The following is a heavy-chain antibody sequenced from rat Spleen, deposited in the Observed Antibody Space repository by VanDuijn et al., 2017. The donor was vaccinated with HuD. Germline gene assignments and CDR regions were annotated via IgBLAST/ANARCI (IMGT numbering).Heavy chain of an antibody. CDR1: GFTFSDYN. D-gene: IGHD1-4*01. Sequence: EVQLVESGGGLVQPGRSLKLSCAASGFTFSDYNMAWVRQAPKKGLEWVATISYDGSSTYYRDSVKGRFTISRDNAKSTLFLQMDSLRYEDTATYYCAREAGIPFHYFDYWGQGVMVTVSS. CDR3: AREAGIPFHYFDY. V-gene: IGHV5-7*01. CDR2: ISYDGSST. J-gene: IGHJ2*01.